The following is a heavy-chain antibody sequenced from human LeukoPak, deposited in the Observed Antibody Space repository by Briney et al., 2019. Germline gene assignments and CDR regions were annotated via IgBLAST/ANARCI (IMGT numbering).Heavy chain of an antibody. CDR1: GFTFSGFA. D-gene: IGHD6-13*01. J-gene: IGHJ4*02. V-gene: IGHV3-73*01. Sequence: GGSLRLSCAASGFTFSGFAIHWVRQASGKGLEWVGRIRSKTHSYATTYAASLKGRFTISRDDSKNTTYLQMSSLKTDDTAVYYCTRRSIASTRTDDYWGQGTLVTVSS. CDR2: IRSKTHSYAT. CDR3: TRRSIASTRTDDY.